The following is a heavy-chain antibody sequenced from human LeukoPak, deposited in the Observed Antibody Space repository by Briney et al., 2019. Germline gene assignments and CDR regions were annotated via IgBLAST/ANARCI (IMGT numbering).Heavy chain of an antibody. CDR1: GYTLTELS. D-gene: IGHD3-9*01. CDR2: FDPEDGET. CDR3: ATSGITIDYYYMDV. J-gene: IGHJ6*03. Sequence: ASVKVSCKVSGYTLTELSMHWVRQAPGKGLEWMGGFDPEDGETIYAQKFQGRVTMTEDTSTDTVCMELSSLRSEDTAVYYCATSGITIDYYYMDVWGKGTTVTVSS. V-gene: IGHV1-24*01.